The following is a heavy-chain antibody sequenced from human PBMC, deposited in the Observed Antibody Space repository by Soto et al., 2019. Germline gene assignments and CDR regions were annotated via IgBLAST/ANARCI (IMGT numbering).Heavy chain of an antibody. V-gene: IGHV3-15*01. J-gene: IGHJ3*02. CDR1: GFIFSDYT. CDR3: TTYYYDSSGYPVDI. D-gene: IGHD3-22*01. CDR2: IKSKTDGGTT. Sequence: GSLRLSCAASGFIFSDYTMTWVRQAPGRGLEWVGRIKSKTDGGTTDYAAPVKGRFTISRDDSKNTLYLQMNSLKTEDTAVYYCTTYYYDSSGYPVDIWGQGTMVTVSS.